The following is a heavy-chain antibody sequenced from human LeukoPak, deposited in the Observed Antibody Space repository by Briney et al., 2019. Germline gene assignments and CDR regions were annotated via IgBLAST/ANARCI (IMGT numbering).Heavy chain of an antibody. V-gene: IGHV3-43*02. CDR1: GLPIGDFA. Sequence: GGSLRLSCVAFGLPIGDFAMHWVRQAPGQGLEWVSLISGDGVSTFFADSVKGRFSISRDNSKNSLFLEMSSLRTEDTAMYYCARESGKFDYWGQGTLVAVSS. CDR2: ISGDGVST. J-gene: IGHJ4*02. CDR3: ARESGKFDY.